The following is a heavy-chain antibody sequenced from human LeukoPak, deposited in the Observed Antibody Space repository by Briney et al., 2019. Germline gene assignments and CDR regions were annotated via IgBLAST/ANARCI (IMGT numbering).Heavy chain of an antibody. CDR2: ISSSGRTI. J-gene: IGHJ4*02. Sequence: PGGSLRLSCAASGFTFSSYEMNWVRQAPGRGLEWVSYISSSGRTIYYADSVNGRFTISRDNANNSLYLQMNSLRAEETAVYYCASTGSYLGDWGQGTLVTVSS. CDR3: ASTGSYLGD. D-gene: IGHD1-26*01. CDR1: GFTFSSYE. V-gene: IGHV3-48*03.